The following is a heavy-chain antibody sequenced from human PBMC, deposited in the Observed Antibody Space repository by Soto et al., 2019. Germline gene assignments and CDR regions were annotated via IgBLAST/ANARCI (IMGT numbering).Heavy chain of an antibody. V-gene: IGHV3-23*01. CDR3: ARATYHYDSTTYFRVYFHS. J-gene: IGHJ4*02. D-gene: IGHD3-22*01. CDR1: GFAFSSDW. CDR2: TSGSGGNQ. Sequence: GGSLRLSCAAPGFAFSSDWMSWVRQAPGKGLEWVSDTSGSGGNQYYADSVKGRFTISRDNSKNTLYLQMNSLRAEDTAVFYCARATYHYDSTTYFRVYFHSWGQGALVTVSS.